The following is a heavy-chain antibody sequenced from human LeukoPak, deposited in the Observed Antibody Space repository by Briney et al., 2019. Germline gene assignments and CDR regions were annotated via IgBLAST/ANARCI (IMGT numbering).Heavy chain of an antibody. CDR3: ARAASGAGRYRAFDL. CDR1: GYMFSSYG. D-gene: IGHD3-10*01. V-gene: IGHV1-18*01. Sequence: ASVKVSCKASGYMFSSYGISWVRQAPGQGLEWMGWISAYNGNTNYAQKLQGRVTMTTDTSTSTAYMELRSLRSDDTAVYYCARAASGAGRYRAFDLWGPGTMVTVSS. J-gene: IGHJ3*01. CDR2: ISAYNGNT.